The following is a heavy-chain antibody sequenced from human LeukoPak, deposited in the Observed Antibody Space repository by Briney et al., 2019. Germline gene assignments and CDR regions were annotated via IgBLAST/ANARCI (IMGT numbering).Heavy chain of an antibody. Sequence: ASVKVSCKASGYTFTRYDINWVRQAPGQGLEWLGWMNPNNGNTGYAQKFQGRVTMTRSTSIDTAYMELNTQTSDDTAAYYCARGFYYYGLDVWGQGTTVTVSS. CDR1: GYTFTRYD. V-gene: IGHV1-8*01. CDR2: MNPNNGNT. J-gene: IGHJ6*02. CDR3: ARGFYYYGLDV.